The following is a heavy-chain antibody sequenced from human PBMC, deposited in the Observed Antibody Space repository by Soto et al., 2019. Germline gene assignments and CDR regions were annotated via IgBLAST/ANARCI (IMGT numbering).Heavy chain of an antibody. V-gene: IGHV1-3*01. Sequence: GASVKVSCKSSGYTFTSNAIDWVRQAPGQSLEWMGWVNAGNGYTKYLQNFQGRVTITSDTSASTAYMELNSLRSEDTAVYYCARGAHTYGYVFDYWGQGTLVTVSS. J-gene: IGHJ4*02. D-gene: IGHD5-18*01. CDR1: GYTFTSNA. CDR2: VNAGNGYT. CDR3: ARGAHTYGYVFDY.